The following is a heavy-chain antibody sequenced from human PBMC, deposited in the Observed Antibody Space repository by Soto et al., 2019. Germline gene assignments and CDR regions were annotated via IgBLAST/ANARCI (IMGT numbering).Heavy chain of an antibody. D-gene: IGHD3-16*01. CDR1: GGSFSGYY. CDR2: INHSGST. Sequence: SETLSLTCAVYGGSFSGYYWSWIRQPPGKGLEWIGEINHSGSTNYNPSLKSRVTISVDTSKNQFSLKLSSVTAADTAVYYCARQNPDYIWGSHRTVFDYWGQGTLVTVSS. J-gene: IGHJ4*02. CDR3: ARQNPDYIWGSHRTVFDY. V-gene: IGHV4-34*01.